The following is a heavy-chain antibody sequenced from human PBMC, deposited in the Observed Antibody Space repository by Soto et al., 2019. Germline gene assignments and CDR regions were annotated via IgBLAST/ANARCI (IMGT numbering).Heavy chain of an antibody. CDR2: IYYGGTT. CDR1: GDSISSSNYY. Sequence: SETLSLTCTVSGDSISSSNYYWGWIRQPPGKGLEYIGSIYYGGTTYYNPSLKSRATISVDTSKHQFSLRLSSVTAADTAVYYCSKTEYYHYGMDAWGQGTTVTVSS. J-gene: IGHJ6*02. V-gene: IGHV4-39*01. CDR3: SKTEYYHYGMDA.